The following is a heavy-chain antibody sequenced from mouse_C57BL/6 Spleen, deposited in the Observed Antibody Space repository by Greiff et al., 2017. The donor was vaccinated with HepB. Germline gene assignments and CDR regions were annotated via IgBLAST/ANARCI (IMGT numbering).Heavy chain of an antibody. D-gene: IGHD2-5*01. J-gene: IGHJ1*03. CDR1: GYTFTDYY. V-gene: IGHV1-84*01. Sequence: QVQLKESGPELVKPGASVKISCKASGYTFTDYYINWVKQRPGQGLEWIGWIYPGSGNTKYNEKFKGKATLTVDTSSSTAYMQLSSLTSEDSAVYFCARGRAYYSNYEYFDVWGTGTTVTVSS. CDR2: IYPGSGNT. CDR3: ARGRAYYSNYEYFDV.